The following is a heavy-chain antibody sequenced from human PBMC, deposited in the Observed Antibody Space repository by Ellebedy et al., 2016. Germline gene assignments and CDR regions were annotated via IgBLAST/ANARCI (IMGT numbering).Heavy chain of an antibody. Sequence: GGSLRLSXAASGFTFSTFFMSWVRQAPGKGLEWVSTISGDGDDTHFADSVKGRFTISRDNSKNTLYLQMNNLRVDDTALYYCRQGHYFDQWGQGALVTVSS. CDR3: RQGHYFDQ. V-gene: IGHV3-23*01. J-gene: IGHJ4*02. CDR2: ISGDGDDT. CDR1: GFTFSTFF.